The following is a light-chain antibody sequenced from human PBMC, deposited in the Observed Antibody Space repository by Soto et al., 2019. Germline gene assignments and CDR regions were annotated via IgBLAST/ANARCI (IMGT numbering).Light chain of an antibody. CDR1: SSDVGGYNF. CDR2: EVS. V-gene: IGLV2-14*01. Sequence: QSALTQPASVSGSPGQSITISCTGTSSDVGGYNFVSWYRHHPGKAPQLMIFEVSNRPSGISYRFSGSKSGNTASLTISGLQAEDEADYYCSSYTSSSTLYVFGTGTKVTGL. J-gene: IGLJ1*01. CDR3: SSYTSSSTLYV.